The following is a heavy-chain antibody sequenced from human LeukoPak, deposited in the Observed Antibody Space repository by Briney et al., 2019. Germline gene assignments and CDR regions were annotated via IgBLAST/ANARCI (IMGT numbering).Heavy chain of an antibody. Sequence: GGSLRLSCAASGFTFSSYAMHWVRQAPGKGLEWVAVISYDGSNKYYADSVKGRFTISRDNSKNTLYLQMNSLRADDTAVFYCAKGEQGVDYWGRGTLVTVSS. V-gene: IGHV3-30*04. J-gene: IGHJ4*02. CDR3: AKGEQGVDY. CDR2: ISYDGSNK. CDR1: GFTFSSYA. D-gene: IGHD1/OR15-1a*01.